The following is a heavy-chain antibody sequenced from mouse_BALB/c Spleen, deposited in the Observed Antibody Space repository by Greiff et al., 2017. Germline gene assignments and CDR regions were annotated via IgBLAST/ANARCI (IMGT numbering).Heavy chain of an antibody. CDR3: ARSARLDY. V-gene: IGHV1-77*01. CDR2: IYPGSGST. J-gene: IGHJ2*01. D-gene: IGHD2-12*01. CDR1: GYTFTDYV. Sequence: QVQLKESGPELVKPAASVKMSCKASGYTFTDYVISWVKQRTGQGLEWIGEIYPGSGSTYYNEKFKGKATLTADKSSNTAYMQLSSLTSEDSAVYFCARSARLDYWGQGTTLTVSS.